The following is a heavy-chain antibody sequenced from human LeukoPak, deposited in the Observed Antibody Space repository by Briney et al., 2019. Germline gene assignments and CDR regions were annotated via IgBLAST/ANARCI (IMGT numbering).Heavy chain of an antibody. V-gene: IGHV3-21*01. CDR1: GFTFSHYT. CDR3: ARVMMGATVTTFHYYCMDV. D-gene: IGHD4-11*01. CDR2: ITSSSSHI. Sequence: GGSLRLSCAACGFTFSHYTIGWVRQAPGKGLERVASITSSSSHIYYADSVKGRFTISRDNAKNEVYLQMNSLRDEDTAIYYCARVMMGATVTTFHYYCMDVWGVGTAVTVSS. J-gene: IGHJ6*03.